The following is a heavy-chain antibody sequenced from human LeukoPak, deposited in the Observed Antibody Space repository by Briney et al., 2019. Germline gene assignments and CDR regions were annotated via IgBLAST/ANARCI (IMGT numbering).Heavy chain of an antibody. Sequence: GGSLRLSCAASGFTFSNNWMTWVRQAPGKGLEWVASVKKDGSEKYYVDSVKGRFTISRDNAKNSLYLQMNSLRVEDTAVYYCAVHPHGQQMALGYFDYWGQGTLVTVSS. CDR3: AVHPHGQQMALGYFDY. V-gene: IGHV3-7*01. J-gene: IGHJ4*02. CDR2: VKKDGSEK. D-gene: IGHD6-13*01. CDR1: GFTFSNNW.